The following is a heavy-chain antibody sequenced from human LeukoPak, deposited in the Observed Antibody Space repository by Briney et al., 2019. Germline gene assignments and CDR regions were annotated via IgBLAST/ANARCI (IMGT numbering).Heavy chain of an antibody. Sequence: GGSLRLSCAAFGFTFSSYSMNWVRQAPGKGLEWVSSISSSSSYIYYADSVKGRFTISRDNAKNSLYLQMNSLRAEDTAVYYCARDLYSSSWYFDYWGQGTLVTVSS. CDR3: ARDLYSSSWYFDY. J-gene: IGHJ4*02. CDR1: GFTFSSYS. CDR2: ISSSSSYI. V-gene: IGHV3-21*01. D-gene: IGHD6-13*01.